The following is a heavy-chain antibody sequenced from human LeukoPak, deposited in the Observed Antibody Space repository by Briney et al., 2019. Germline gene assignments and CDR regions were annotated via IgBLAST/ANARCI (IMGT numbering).Heavy chain of an antibody. CDR1: GVSFSGYY. CDR2: IYYSGST. V-gene: IGHV4-34*01. D-gene: IGHD6-19*01. J-gene: IGHJ4*02. Sequence: PSETLSLTCAVYGVSFSGYYWGWIRQPPGKGLGWIGSIYYSGSTDCNPSLKSRVTISVDTSKNQFSLKLSSVTAADTAIYYCARLKGYSSGWAVDYWGQGTLVTVSS. CDR3: ARLKGYSSGWAVDY.